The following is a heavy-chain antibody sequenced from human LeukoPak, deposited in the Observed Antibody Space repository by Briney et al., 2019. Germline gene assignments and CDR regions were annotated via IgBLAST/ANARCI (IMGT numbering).Heavy chain of an antibody. Sequence: GGSLRLFCAASGFSFSNSAMSWVRQAPGKELEWVSGISSGGGSTSYADSVKGRFTISRDNSRNTLYLQMNSLRAEDTAVYYCAKDSYYNQAFDYWGQGTLATVSS. D-gene: IGHD3-10*01. J-gene: IGHJ4*02. CDR2: ISSGGGST. CDR1: GFSFSNSA. CDR3: AKDSYYNQAFDY. V-gene: IGHV3-23*01.